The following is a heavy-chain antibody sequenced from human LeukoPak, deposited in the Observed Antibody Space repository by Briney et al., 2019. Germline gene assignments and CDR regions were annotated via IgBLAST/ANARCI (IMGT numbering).Heavy chain of an antibody. CDR2: IYCTGNT. V-gene: IGHV4-39*01. Sequence: SGTLSLTCTVSRGSINTYSYYWAWIRPPPGKGLEWIGSIYCTGNTYYNPSLESRVTISVDTSKNQFSLKLSAVTAADTALYYCGRQPRYSSSSRAYFVYWGDGTLLTLS. CDR3: GRQPRYSSSSRAYFVY. J-gene: IGHJ4*01. D-gene: IGHD6-6*01. CDR1: RGSINTYSYY.